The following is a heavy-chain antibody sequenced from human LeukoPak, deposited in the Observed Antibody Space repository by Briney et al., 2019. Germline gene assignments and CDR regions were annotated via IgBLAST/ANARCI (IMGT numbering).Heavy chain of an antibody. D-gene: IGHD1-14*01. J-gene: IGHJ1*01. V-gene: IGHV3-23*01. Sequence: PGGSLRLSCAASGFTFSNYAMSWVRQAPGKGLEWVSTLSGTGGSTYYADSVKGRFTISRDNSKNTLYLQVSSLRAEDTAVYYCARVLYNRGYIQYWGQGTLVTVYS. CDR3: ARVLYNRGYIQY. CDR2: LSGTGGST. CDR1: GFTFSNYA.